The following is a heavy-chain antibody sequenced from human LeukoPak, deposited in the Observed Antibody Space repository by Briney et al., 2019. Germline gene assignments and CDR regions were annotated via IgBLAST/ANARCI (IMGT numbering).Heavy chain of an antibody. CDR1: GFTFGDYG. D-gene: IGHD3-10*01. CDR3: SGSFGELTFFDY. Sequence: GGSLRLSCTPSGFTFGDYGMSWVRQAPGKGLEWVGFIRSKTYGGTTEYAASVKGRFIISRDDSKSIAYLQMNSLKTEDTAVYYCSGSFGELTFFDYWGQGTLVTVSS. V-gene: IGHV3-49*04. CDR2: IRSKTYGGTT. J-gene: IGHJ4*02.